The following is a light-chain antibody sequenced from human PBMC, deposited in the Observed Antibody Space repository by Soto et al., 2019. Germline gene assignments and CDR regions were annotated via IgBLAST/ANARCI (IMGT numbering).Light chain of an antibody. CDR2: DAS. CDR1: QTVTSS. CDR3: RQHNWTL. Sequence: EIVLTQSPATLSLSPGERATLSCRASQTVTSSLAWYQQKPGQAPRLLNYDASNRATGIPARFSGSGSGTDFTLTIINLEPEDFAVYSCRQHNWTLFGGGTHVEIK. V-gene: IGKV3-11*01. J-gene: IGKJ4*01.